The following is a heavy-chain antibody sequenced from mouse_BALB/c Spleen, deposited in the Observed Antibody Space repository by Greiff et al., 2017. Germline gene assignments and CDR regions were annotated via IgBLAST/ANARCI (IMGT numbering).Heavy chain of an antibody. V-gene: IGHV1S81*02. Sequence: QVQLQQPGAELVKPGASVKLSCTASGYTFTSYCLHWVQQRPGQGLEWIGEINPCNGRTNYTDKCTSKATLTVDNSSSTAYLQLSSLTSEDSAVYYCARVVITTATVDYWGQGTTLTVSS. CDR2: INPCNGRT. D-gene: IGHD1-2*01. CDR1: GYTFTSYC. J-gene: IGHJ2*01. CDR3: ARVVITTATVDY.